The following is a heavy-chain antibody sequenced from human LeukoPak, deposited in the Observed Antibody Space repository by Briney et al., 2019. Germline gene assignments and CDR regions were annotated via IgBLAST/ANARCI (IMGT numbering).Heavy chain of an antibody. J-gene: IGHJ3*02. D-gene: IGHD2-2*02. V-gene: IGHV4-39*07. CDR1: GGSISSSSYY. CDR2: IYYSGST. CDR3: ARDKRYLDAFDI. Sequence: KPSETLSLTCTVSGGSISSSSYYWGWIRQPPGKGLEWIGSIYYSGSTYYNPSLKSRVTISVDTSKNQFSLKLSSVTAADTAVYYCARDKRYLDAFDIWGQGTMVTVSS.